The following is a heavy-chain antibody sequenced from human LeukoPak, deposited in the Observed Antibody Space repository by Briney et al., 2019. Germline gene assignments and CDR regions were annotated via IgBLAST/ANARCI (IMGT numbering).Heavy chain of an antibody. D-gene: IGHD3-16*01. J-gene: IGHJ6*03. Sequence: PSETLSLTCTVSGGSISSYYWSWIRQPPGKGLEWIGYFYYSGSTNYNPSLKSRVTISVDTSKNQFSLKLSSVTAADTAVYYCARGRRAGGYYYYYYMDVWGKGTTVTVSS. V-gene: IGHV4-59*01. CDR1: GGSISSYY. CDR2: FYYSGST. CDR3: ARGRRAGGYYYYYYMDV.